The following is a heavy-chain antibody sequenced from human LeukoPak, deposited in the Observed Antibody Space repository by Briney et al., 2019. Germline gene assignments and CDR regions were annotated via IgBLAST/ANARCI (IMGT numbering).Heavy chain of an antibody. D-gene: IGHD6-19*01. V-gene: IGHV3-21*01. CDR3: ARGKVGVAGNSNWFDT. CDR1: VFTFSSYS. Sequence: GGSLRLSCAASVFTFSSYSMNWVRQAPGKGLEWVSSISTSSIYIYYADSAKGRFTVSRDNAKKSLYLKMNSLRAADTAVYYCARGKVGVAGNSNWFDTWGQGTMVTVSS. CDR2: ISTSSIYI. J-gene: IGHJ5*02.